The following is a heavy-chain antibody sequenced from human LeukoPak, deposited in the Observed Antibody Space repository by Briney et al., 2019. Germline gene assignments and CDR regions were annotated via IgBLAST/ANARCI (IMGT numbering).Heavy chain of an antibody. J-gene: IGHJ4*02. V-gene: IGHV1-69*13. D-gene: IGHD6-6*01. CDR1: GGTFSSYA. CDR2: IIPIFGTA. Sequence: EASVKVSCKASGGTFSSYAISWVRQAPGQGLEWMGGIIPIFGTASYAQKFQGRVTITADESTSTAYMELSSLRSEDTAVCYCARDIGGYSSSSDYWGQGTLVTVSS. CDR3: ARDIGGYSSSSDY.